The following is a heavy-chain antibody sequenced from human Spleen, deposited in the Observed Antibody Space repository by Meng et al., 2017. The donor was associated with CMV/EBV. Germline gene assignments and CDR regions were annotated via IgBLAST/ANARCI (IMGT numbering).Heavy chain of an antibody. Sequence: GGSLRLSCAASGFTFSSYGMHWVRQAPGKGLEWVSYISSSGSTIYYADSVKGRFTISRDNAKNSLYLQMNSLRAEDTAVYYCASLCSSTSCPYYGMDVWGQGTTVTVSS. J-gene: IGHJ6*02. D-gene: IGHD2-2*01. V-gene: IGHV3-48*04. CDR3: ASLCSSTSCPYYGMDV. CDR1: GFTFSSYG. CDR2: ISSSGSTI.